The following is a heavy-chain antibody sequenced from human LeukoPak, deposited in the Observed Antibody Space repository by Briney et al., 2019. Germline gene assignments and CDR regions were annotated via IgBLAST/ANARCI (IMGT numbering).Heavy chain of an antibody. CDR2: ISAYSGKT. D-gene: IGHD6-13*01. CDR3: ARDGKQQLGFDY. J-gene: IGHJ4*02. CDR1: GDTFTSYG. V-gene: IGHV1-18*01. Sequence: ASVKVSCKASGDTFTSYGISWVRQGPGQGLEWMGWISAYSGKTNHAQNFQGRVTMTTDTSTSTAYMELRSLRSDDTAVYYCARDGKQQLGFDYWGQGTLVTVSS.